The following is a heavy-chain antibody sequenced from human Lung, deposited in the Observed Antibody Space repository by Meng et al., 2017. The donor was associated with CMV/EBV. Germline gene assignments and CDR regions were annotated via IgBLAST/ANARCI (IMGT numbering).Heavy chain of an antibody. CDR3: ARCQLAEDYYGMDV. J-gene: IGHJ6*02. D-gene: IGHD2-2*01. Sequence: GGSXRLXCAASGFTFSSYSMNWVRQAPGKGLEWVSSISSSSSYIYYADSVKGRFTISRDNAKNSLYLQMNSLRAEDTAVYYCARCQLAEDYYGMDVWGQGTXVTGAS. V-gene: IGHV3-21*01. CDR2: ISSSSSYI. CDR1: GFTFSSYS.